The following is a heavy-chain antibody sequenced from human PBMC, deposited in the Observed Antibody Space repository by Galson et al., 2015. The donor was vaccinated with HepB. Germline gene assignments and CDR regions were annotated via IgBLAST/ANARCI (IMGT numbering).Heavy chain of an antibody. Sequence: SVKVSCKVSGYTLTDLSMHWVRQAPGKGLEWMGGFDPEDGETIYAQKFQGRVTMTEDTSTDTAYMELSSLRSEDTAVYYCATALPLRFFRGPLDYWGQGTLVTVSS. D-gene: IGHD3-3*01. J-gene: IGHJ4*02. V-gene: IGHV1-24*01. CDR1: GYTLTDLS. CDR2: FDPEDGET. CDR3: ATALPLRFFRGPLDY.